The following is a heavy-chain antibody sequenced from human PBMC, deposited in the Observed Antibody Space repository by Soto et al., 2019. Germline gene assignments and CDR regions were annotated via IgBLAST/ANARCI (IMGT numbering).Heavy chain of an antibody. Sequence: QGELQQWGAGLLKHSETLSRTCAVYGGSFSGYYWSWIRQPPGKGLEWIGEINHSGSTNYNPSLKSRVTISVDTSKNQFSLKLSSVTAADTSVYYCARGRGYSGSSLKDYYYYYMDVWGKGTTVTVSS. CDR1: GGSFSGYY. CDR2: INHSGST. J-gene: IGHJ6*03. D-gene: IGHD5-12*01. V-gene: IGHV4-34*01. CDR3: ARGRGYSGSSLKDYYYYYMDV.